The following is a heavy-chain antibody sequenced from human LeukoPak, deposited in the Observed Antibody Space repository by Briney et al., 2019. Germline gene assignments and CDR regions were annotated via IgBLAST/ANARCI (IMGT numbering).Heavy chain of an antibody. J-gene: IGHJ4*02. D-gene: IGHD3-16*01. CDR2: IKQDGSEK. Sequence: GGSLRLSCAASGFTFSDYWMSWVRQAPGKGLEWVANIKQDGSEKYYVDSVKGLFTISRDNAKNSLYLQMKSLRAEDTAVYYCATDWAARDWGQGTLVTVSS. CDR1: GFTFSDYW. CDR3: ATDWAARD. V-gene: IGHV3-7*03.